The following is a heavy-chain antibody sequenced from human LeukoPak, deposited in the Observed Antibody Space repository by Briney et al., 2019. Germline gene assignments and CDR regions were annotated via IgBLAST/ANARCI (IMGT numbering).Heavy chain of an antibody. J-gene: IGHJ4*02. CDR2: IYHSGST. CDR1: GDSISNGNYY. D-gene: IGHD6-13*01. V-gene: IGHV4-30-2*01. Sequence: SETLSLTCTVSGDSISNGNYYWSWIRQPPGKGLEWIGYIYHSGSTDYNPSLKTRITISMDGSQNQFSLKLSSVTAADTAVYYCASRTLGLIAAAGGNFDYWGQGTLVTVSS. CDR3: ASRTLGLIAAAGGNFDY.